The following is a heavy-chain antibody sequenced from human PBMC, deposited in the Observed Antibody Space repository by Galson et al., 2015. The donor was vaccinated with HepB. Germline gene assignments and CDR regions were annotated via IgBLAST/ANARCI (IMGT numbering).Heavy chain of an antibody. J-gene: IGHJ4*02. CDR1: GFTFSSYN. Sequence: SLRLSCAASGFTFSSYNMNWVRQAPGKGLEWVSYISSSSGTIYYADSVKGRFTVSRDNAKKSLYLQMNSLRAEDTAVYYCARDSSGGWYAYWGQGTLVTVSS. CDR2: ISSSSGTI. V-gene: IGHV3-48*01. D-gene: IGHD6-19*01. CDR3: ARDSSGGWYAY.